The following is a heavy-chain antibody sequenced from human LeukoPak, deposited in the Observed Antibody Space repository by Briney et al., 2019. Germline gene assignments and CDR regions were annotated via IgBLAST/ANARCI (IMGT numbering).Heavy chain of an antibody. CDR2: INPNSGGT. CDR3: ARGGEPKWELLYQDY. V-gene: IGHV1-2*02. Sequence: ASVKVSCKASGYIFVDFYIYWARQAPGQGLEWMGWINPNSGGTNSAQKFQGRVTLTRDTSITTAFMELTSLKSDDTAVYYCARGGEPKWELLYQDYWGQGTLVTVSS. D-gene: IGHD1-26*01. J-gene: IGHJ4*02. CDR1: GYIFVDFY.